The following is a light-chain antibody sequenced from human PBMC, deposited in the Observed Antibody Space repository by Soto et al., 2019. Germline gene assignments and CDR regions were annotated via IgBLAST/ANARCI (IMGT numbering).Light chain of an antibody. CDR1: QDIVAY. J-gene: IGKJ5*01. Sequence: DIQVTQSPSSVSASVGDRVTITCRASQDIVAYLAWYQHKPGRAPKLLIRAASTLQSGVPSRFSGSGSGTDFTLTINSLQPEDFATYYCQQAYSFPITFGQGTRLEIK. CDR2: AAS. CDR3: QQAYSFPIT. V-gene: IGKV1D-12*01.